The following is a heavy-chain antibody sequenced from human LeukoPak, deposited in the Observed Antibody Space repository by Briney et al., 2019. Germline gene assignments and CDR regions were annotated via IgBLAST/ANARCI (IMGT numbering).Heavy chain of an antibody. J-gene: IGHJ4*02. Sequence: GGSLRLSCAASGFTFSDYYMSWIRQAPGKGLEWVSYISSSGSTIYYADSVKGRFTISRDNAKSSLYLQMNSLRAEDMALYYCVKSPRGAVWYYFDYWGQGALVTVSS. CDR2: ISSSGSTI. V-gene: IGHV3-11*01. CDR3: VKSPRGAVWYYFDY. CDR1: GFTFSDYY. D-gene: IGHD3-10*01.